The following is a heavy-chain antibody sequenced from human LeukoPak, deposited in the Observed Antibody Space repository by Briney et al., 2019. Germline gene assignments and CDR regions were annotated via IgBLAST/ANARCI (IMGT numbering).Heavy chain of an antibody. CDR3: ASTDPYGGNGRYDY. V-gene: IGHV5-51*01. CDR2: IYPGDSDT. J-gene: IGHJ4*02. Sequence: GESLKISCKGSGYNFTNYWIGWVRQMPGKGLEWMGIIYPGDSDTRVSPSFQGQVIISAGKSISTAYLQWSSLKASDTAMYYCASTDPYGGNGRYDYWGQGTWSPSPQ. CDR1: GYNFTNYW. D-gene: IGHD4-23*01.